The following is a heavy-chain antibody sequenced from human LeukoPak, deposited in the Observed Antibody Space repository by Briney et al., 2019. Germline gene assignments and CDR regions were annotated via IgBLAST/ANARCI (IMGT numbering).Heavy chain of an antibody. J-gene: IGHJ3*02. Sequence: GGSLRLSCAASGFTFGSYGMHWVRQAPGKGLEWVAVISYDGSNKYYADSVKGRFTISRDNSKNTLYLQMNSLRAEDTAVYYCAKGEWIQLWLSAFDIWGQGTMVTVSS. CDR2: ISYDGSNK. V-gene: IGHV3-30*18. D-gene: IGHD5-18*01. CDR3: AKGEWIQLWLSAFDI. CDR1: GFTFGSYG.